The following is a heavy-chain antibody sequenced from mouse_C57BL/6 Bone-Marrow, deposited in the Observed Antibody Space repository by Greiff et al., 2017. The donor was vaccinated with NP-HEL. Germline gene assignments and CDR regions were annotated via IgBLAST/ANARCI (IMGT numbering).Heavy chain of an antibody. D-gene: IGHD2-5*01. CDR2: IHPNSGST. CDR3: ARRRNYSNYDYWYFDV. V-gene: IGHV1-64*01. CDR1: GYTFTSYW. Sequence: QVQLPQPGAELVKPGASVKLSCKASGYTFTSYWMHWVKQRPGQGLEWIGMIHPNSGSTNYNEKFKSKATLTVDKSSSTAYMQLSSLTSEDSAVYYCARRRNYSNYDYWYFDVWGTGTTVTVSS. J-gene: IGHJ1*03.